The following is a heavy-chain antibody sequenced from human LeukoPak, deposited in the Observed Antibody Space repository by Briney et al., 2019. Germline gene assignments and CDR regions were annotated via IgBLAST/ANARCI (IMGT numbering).Heavy chain of an antibody. CDR2: IYPGDSDT. D-gene: IGHD2-2*01. J-gene: IGHJ4*02. CDR3: ARGGPGPAAPSDY. V-gene: IGHV5-51*01. CDR1: GYSFTTYW. Sequence: LGESLKISCKGSGYSFTTYWIGWVRQMPGKGLEWMGIIYPGDSDTRYSPSFQGQVTISADKSISTAYLQWSRLKASDTAMYYRARGGPGPAAPSDYWGQGTLVTVSS.